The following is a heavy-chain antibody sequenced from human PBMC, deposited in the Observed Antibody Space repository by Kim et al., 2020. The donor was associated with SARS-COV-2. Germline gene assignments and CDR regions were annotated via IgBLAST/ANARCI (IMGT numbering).Heavy chain of an antibody. CDR3: AGGIVVVTHDAFDI. J-gene: IGHJ3*02. V-gene: IGHV4-31*02. D-gene: IGHD3-22*01. Sequence: NPSLKSRVTISVETSNNQFSLKLSSVTAAGTAVYYCAGGIVVVTHDAFDIWGQGTMVTVSS.